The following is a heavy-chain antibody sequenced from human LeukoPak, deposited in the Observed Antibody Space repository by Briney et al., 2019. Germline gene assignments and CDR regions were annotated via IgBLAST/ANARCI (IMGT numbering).Heavy chain of an antibody. D-gene: IGHD2-15*01. J-gene: IGHJ4*02. Sequence: GGSLRLSCAASEFTFSSYAMHWVRQAPGKGLEWVAVISYDGSNKYYADSVKGRFTISRDNSKNTLYLQMNSLRAEDTAVYYCARTLSGRPPVGYWGQGTLVTVSS. CDR3: ARTLSGRPPVGY. V-gene: IGHV3-30*04. CDR1: EFTFSSYA. CDR2: ISYDGSNK.